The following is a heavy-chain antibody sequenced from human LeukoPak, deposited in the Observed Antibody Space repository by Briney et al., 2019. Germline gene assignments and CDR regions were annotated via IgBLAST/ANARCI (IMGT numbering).Heavy chain of an antibody. CDR3: AKEGVSAAAGIQFDY. V-gene: IGHV3-23*01. J-gene: IGHJ4*02. CDR1: GFTFSSYA. Sequence: GGSLTLSCAASGFTFSSYAMSWVRQAPGMGLEWVSAISGSGGSTYYADSVKGRFTISRDNSKDTLYLQMNSLRAEDTAVYYCAKEGVSAAAGIQFDYWGQGTLVTVSS. D-gene: IGHD6-13*01. CDR2: ISGSGGST.